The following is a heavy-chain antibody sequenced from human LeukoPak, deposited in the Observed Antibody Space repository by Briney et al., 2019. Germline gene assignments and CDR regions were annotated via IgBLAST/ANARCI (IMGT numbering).Heavy chain of an antibody. V-gene: IGHV4-34*01. CDR3: ARGYFLCSSSSYFDY. D-gene: IGHD6-6*01. Sequence: SETLSLTCAVYGGSFSGYYWSWIRQPPGKGLEWIGEINHSGSTNYNPSLKSRVTISVDTSKNQFSLKLSSVTAADTAVYYCARGYFLCSSSSYFDYWGQGTLVTVSS. CDR2: INHSGST. CDR1: GGSFSGYY. J-gene: IGHJ4*02.